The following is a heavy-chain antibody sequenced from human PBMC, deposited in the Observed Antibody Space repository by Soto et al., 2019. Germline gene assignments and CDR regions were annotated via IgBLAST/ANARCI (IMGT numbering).Heavy chain of an antibody. V-gene: IGHV3-21*06. Sequence: EVQLVESGGGLVKPGGSLRLSCAASGFTFSSYSMNWVRQAPGKGLEWVSSISSSSSYIYYADSVKGRFTIYRDSAKNVLCLPMNRLRAGDTVVYYCARGQPGYSYGYRLCYWGHGPLVTVFS. CDR3: ARGQPGYSYGYRLCY. CDR1: GFTFSSYS. J-gene: IGHJ4*01. D-gene: IGHD5-18*01. CDR2: ISSSSSYI.